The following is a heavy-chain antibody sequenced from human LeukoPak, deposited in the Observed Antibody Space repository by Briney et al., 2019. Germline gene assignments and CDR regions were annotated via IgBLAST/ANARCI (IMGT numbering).Heavy chain of an antibody. Sequence: PSETLSLTCTVSGGSISSYYWSWIRQPPGKGLEWIGYIYYSGSTNYNPSLKSRVTISVDTSKNQFSLKLSSVTAADTAVYYCARDAFDSSGYYYVLDYWGQGTLVTVSS. D-gene: IGHD3-22*01. CDR2: IYYSGST. J-gene: IGHJ4*02. CDR1: GGSISSYY. CDR3: ARDAFDSSGYYYVLDY. V-gene: IGHV4-59*01.